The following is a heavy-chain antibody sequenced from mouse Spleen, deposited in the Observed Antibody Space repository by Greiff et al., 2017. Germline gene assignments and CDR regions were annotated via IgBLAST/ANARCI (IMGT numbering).Heavy chain of an antibody. D-gene: IGHD1-1*01. V-gene: IGHV1-7*01. Sequence: VKLMESGAELAKPGASVKLSCKASGYTFTSYWMHWVKQRPGQGLEWIGYINPSSGYTKYNQKFKDKATLTADKSSSTAYMQLSSLTYEDSAVYYCARSYYGSSRYFDVWGAGTTVTVSS. CDR3: ARSYYGSSRYFDV. CDR1: GYTFTSYW. J-gene: IGHJ1*01. CDR2: INPSSGYT.